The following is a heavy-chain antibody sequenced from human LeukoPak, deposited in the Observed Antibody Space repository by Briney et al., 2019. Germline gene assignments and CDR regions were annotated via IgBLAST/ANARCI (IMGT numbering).Heavy chain of an antibody. J-gene: IGHJ5*02. CDR1: GFTLSSYS. V-gene: IGHV3-21*01. Sequence: GGSLRLSCAASGFTLSSYSMNWVRQAPGKGLEWVSSISSSSSYIFYADSVKGRFTISRDNAKNSLYLQMNSLRAEDTAVYYCARDQSNILTGALTPATNWFDPWGRGTLVTVSS. D-gene: IGHD3-9*01. CDR2: ISSSSSYI. CDR3: ARDQSNILTGALTPATNWFDP.